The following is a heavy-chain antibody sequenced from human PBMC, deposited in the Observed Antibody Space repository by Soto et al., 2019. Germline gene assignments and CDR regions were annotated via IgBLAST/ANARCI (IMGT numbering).Heavy chain of an antibody. D-gene: IGHD2-21*02. CDR1: GFSLSTGGVG. J-gene: IGHJ6*02. Sequence: QITLKESGPTLVKPTQTLTLTCTISGFSLSTGGVGVGWIRQPPGKALEWLALIYWDDDKRYSPSLKSQLTITKDNSKSPVVLTMINMDPVDTATYYCVHSRCGGDCLQSYSAHYYYGLDVWGQGTTVTVSS. V-gene: IGHV2-5*02. CDR2: IYWDDDK. CDR3: VHSRCGGDCLQSYSAHYYYGLDV.